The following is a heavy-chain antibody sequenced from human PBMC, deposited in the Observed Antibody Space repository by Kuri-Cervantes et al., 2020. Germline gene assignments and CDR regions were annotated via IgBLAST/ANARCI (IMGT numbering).Heavy chain of an antibody. J-gene: IGHJ1*01. CDR3: TRGVRV. CDR2: IYYSGST. Sequence: SETLSLTCTVSGDSISSSSFFWGWIRHPPGKRLEWIGTIYYSGSTNYNPALKSRVTISIDTSKNQFSLKLSSVTAADTAKYYCTRGVRVWGQGILVTVSS. V-gene: IGHV4-39*07. CDR1: GDSISSSSFF.